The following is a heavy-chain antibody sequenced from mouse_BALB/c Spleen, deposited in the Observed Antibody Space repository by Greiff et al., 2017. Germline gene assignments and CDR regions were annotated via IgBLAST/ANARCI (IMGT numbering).Heavy chain of an antibody. CDR2: ISSGGSYT. CDR3: ARDGNRAWFAY. CDR1: GFTFSSYA. J-gene: IGHJ3*01. D-gene: IGHD2-1*01. V-gene: IGHV5-9-4*01. Sequence: EVNLVESGGGLVKPGGSLKLSCAASGFTFSSYAMSWVRQSPEKRLEWVAEISSGGSYTYYPDTVTGRFTISRDNAKNTLYLEMSSLRSEDTAMYYCARDGNRAWFAYWGQGTLVTVSA.